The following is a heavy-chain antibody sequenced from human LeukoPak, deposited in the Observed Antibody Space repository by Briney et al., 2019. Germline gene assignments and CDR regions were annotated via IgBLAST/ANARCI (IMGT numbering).Heavy chain of an antibody. CDR1: GGTFSSYA. J-gene: IGHJ3*02. CDR2: IIPILGIA. Sequence: ASVKVSCKASGGTFSSYAISWVRQAPGQGLEWMGRIIPILGIANYAQKFQGRVTITADKSTSTAYMELSSLGSEDTAVYYCARHDAFDIWGQGTMVTVSS. V-gene: IGHV1-69*04. CDR3: ARHDAFDI.